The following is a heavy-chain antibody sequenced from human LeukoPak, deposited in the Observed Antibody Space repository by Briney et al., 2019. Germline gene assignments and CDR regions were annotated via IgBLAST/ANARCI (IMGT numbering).Heavy chain of an antibody. Sequence: GGSLRLSCAASGFTFSSYGMHWVRQAPGKGLEWVAVISYDGSNKYYADSVKGRFPISRDNSKNTLYLQMNSLRAEDTAVYYCAKGASYYYGSGSYAFDIWGQGTMVTVSS. J-gene: IGHJ3*02. D-gene: IGHD3-10*01. V-gene: IGHV3-30*18. CDR3: AKGASYYYGSGSYAFDI. CDR1: GFTFSSYG. CDR2: ISYDGSNK.